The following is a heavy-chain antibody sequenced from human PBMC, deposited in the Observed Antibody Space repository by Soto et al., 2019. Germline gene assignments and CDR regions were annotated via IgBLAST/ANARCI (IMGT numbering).Heavy chain of an antibody. Sequence: SETLSLTCTVSGGSISSYYWGWIRQPAGKGLEWIGRIYTSGSTNYNPSLKSRVTMSVDTSKNQFSLKLSSVTAADTAVYYCARITTVFTIFGPGIIDYWGQGTLVTVSS. J-gene: IGHJ4*02. V-gene: IGHV4-4*07. CDR3: ARITTVFTIFGPGIIDY. CDR1: GGSISSYY. CDR2: IYTSGST. D-gene: IGHD3-3*01.